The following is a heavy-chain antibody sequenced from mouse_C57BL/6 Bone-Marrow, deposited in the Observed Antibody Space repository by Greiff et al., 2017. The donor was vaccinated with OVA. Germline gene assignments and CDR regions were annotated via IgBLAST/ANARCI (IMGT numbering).Heavy chain of an antibody. D-gene: IGHD1-1*01. CDR1: GYTFSSYG. J-gene: IGHJ2*01. V-gene: IGHV5-6*01. Sequence: EVLLVQPGADLVKPGASLKLSCAASGYTFSSYGMSWVHQTPDKSLEWVVNISTGGSYTYYPDSVKGRSTISRDNAKNTPYLQISRLKSEDTAMYYCARPIATVIAPYFDDWGQGTTLTVSS. CDR2: ISTGGSYT. CDR3: ARPIATVIAPYFDD.